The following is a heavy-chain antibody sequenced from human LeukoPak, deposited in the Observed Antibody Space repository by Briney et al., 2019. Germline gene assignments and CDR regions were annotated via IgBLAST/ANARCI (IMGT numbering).Heavy chain of an antibody. V-gene: IGHV4-34*01. D-gene: IGHD3-22*01. CDR3: ARVRDYYDSSGYKPFDY. Sequence: SETLSLTCGVSGTSFTSYYWSWIRQPPGKGLEWIGEINHSGSTNYNPSLKSRVTISVDTSKNQFSLKLSSVTAADTAVYYCARVRDYYDSSGYKPFDYWGQGTLVTVSS. CDR2: INHSGST. CDR1: GTSFTSYY. J-gene: IGHJ4*02.